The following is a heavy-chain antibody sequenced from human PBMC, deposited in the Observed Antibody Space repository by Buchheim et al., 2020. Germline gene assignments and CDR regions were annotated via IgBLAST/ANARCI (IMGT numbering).Heavy chain of an antibody. CDR1: GGSVSSGSYY. D-gene: IGHD2-2*01. V-gene: IGHV4-61*01. CDR2: IYYSGST. Sequence: QVQLQESGPGLVKPSETLSLTCTVSGGSVSSGSYYWSWIRQPPGKGLEWIGYIYYSGSTNYNPSLKSRVTISVDPSKNQFSLKLSSVTAADTAVYYCARGSTGYCSSTSCYYYYGMDVWGQGTT. CDR3: ARGSTGYCSSTSCYYYYGMDV. J-gene: IGHJ6*02.